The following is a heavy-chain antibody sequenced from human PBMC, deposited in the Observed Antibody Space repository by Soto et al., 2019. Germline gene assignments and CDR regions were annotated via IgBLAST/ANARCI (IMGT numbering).Heavy chain of an antibody. CDR1: GFSLSTSGVG. Sequence: SGPTLVNPTQTLTLTCTFSGFSLSTSGVGVGWIRQPPGKALEWLALIYWDDDKYYSTSLKTRLTISKDTSKNQVVLTMTNMDPVDTATYYCARILVVAGTVGAFDIWGQGTMVTVSS. D-gene: IGHD6-19*01. J-gene: IGHJ3*02. CDR3: ARILVVAGTVGAFDI. CDR2: IYWDDDK. V-gene: IGHV2-70*01.